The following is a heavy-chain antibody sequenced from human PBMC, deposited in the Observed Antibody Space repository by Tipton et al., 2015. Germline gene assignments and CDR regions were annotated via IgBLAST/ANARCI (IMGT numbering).Heavy chain of an antibody. Sequence: LRLSCTVSGGSVTSGSYYWSWIRQPPGKGLEWIGSLSYSGNTFHNPSLRSRVIISVDTSKNQISLTVTSVTAADTAVYYCARSRYTVTPDSWGQGTLVTVSS. V-gene: IGHV4-39*07. D-gene: IGHD4-17*01. CDR3: ARSRYTVTPDS. CDR2: LSYSGNT. CDR1: GGSVTSGSYY. J-gene: IGHJ4*02.